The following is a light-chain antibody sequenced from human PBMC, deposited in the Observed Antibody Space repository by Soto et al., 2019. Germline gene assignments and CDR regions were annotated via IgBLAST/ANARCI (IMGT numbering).Light chain of an antibody. CDR3: QHYNKAQWT. V-gene: IGKV1-27*01. Sequence: VQMTQSPSSLSASVGDRVTITCRASQDVYTFLAWYRQRPGRAPELLIYDASTLQAGVPSRFSGDGFGTHFILTISSLQPEDVATYYRQHYNKAQWTFGQGTKV. J-gene: IGKJ1*01. CDR2: DAS. CDR1: QDVYTF.